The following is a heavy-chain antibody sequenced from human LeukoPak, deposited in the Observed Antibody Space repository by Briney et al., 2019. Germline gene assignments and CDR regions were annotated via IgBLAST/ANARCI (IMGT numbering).Heavy chain of an antibody. Sequence: PGGSLRLSCAASGFTFSSYSINWVRQAPGKGLEWVSYISSSSTIYYADSVKGRFTISRDNAKNSLYLQMNSLRAEDTAVYYCARDTPSSWAYNYWGQGTLVTVSS. V-gene: IGHV3-48*01. CDR2: ISSSSTI. CDR3: ARDTPSSWAYNY. J-gene: IGHJ4*02. CDR1: GFTFSSYS. D-gene: IGHD6-13*01.